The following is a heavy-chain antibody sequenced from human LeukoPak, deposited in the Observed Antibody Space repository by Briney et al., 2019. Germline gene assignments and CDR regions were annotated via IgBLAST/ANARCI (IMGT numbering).Heavy chain of an antibody. V-gene: IGHV1-18*01. CDR1: GYTFTSYG. Sequence: ASVKVSCKASGYTFTSYGISWVRQAPGQGLEWMGWISAYNGNTNFAQKFQGRVTMTTDTSTSTAYMELRSLRSDDTAVYYCASSNYYDSSGPLSNYDYWGQGTLVTVSS. CDR2: ISAYNGNT. D-gene: IGHD3-22*01. J-gene: IGHJ4*02. CDR3: ASSNYYDSSGPLSNYDY.